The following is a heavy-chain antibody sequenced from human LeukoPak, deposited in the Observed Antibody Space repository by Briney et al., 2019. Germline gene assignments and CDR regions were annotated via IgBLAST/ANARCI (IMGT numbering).Heavy chain of an antibody. V-gene: IGHV4-31*03. J-gene: IGHJ4*02. CDR1: GGSISSGGYC. CDR2: IYYSGST. Sequence: SQTLSLTCTVSGGSISSGGYCWSWMRQHPGKGLEWIGYIYYSGSTYYNPSLKSRVTISVDTSKNQFSLKLSSVTAADTAVYYCARAAYYYDSSGYYYFDYCGQGTLVT. D-gene: IGHD3-22*01. CDR3: ARAAYYYDSSGYYYFDY.